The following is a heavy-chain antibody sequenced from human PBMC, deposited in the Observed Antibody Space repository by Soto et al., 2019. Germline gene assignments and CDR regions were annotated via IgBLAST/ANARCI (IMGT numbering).Heavy chain of an antibody. D-gene: IGHD2-15*01. J-gene: IGHJ4*02. CDR3: ARYYCSGGSCYSGIDY. Sequence: SETLSLTCAVYGGSFSEYYWSWIRQPPGKGLEWIGEINHSGSTNYNPSLKSRVTISVDTSKNQFSLKLSSVTAADTAVYYCARYYCSGGSCYSGIDYWGQGTLVTVSS. V-gene: IGHV4-34*01. CDR2: INHSGST. CDR1: GGSFSEYY.